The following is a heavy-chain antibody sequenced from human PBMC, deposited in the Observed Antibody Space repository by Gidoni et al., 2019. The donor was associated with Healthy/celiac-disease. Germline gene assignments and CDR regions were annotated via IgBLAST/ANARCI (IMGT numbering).Heavy chain of an antibody. J-gene: IGHJ5*02. D-gene: IGHD3-22*01. CDR3: ARRGTYYYDSSGYALGSWFDP. CDR1: GYSFTSYW. Sequence: EVQLVQSGAEVKKPGESLKISCKGSGYSFTSYWIGWLRQMPGKGLEWMGIIYPGDSDTRYSPSFQGQVTISADKSISTAYLQWSSLKASDTAMYYCARRGTYYYDSSGYALGSWFDPWGQGTLVTVSS. CDR2: IYPGDSDT. V-gene: IGHV5-51*01.